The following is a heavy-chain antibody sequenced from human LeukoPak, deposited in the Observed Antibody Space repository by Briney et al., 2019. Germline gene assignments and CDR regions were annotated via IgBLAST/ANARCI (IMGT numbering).Heavy chain of an antibody. V-gene: IGHV4-59*08. Sequence: SETLSLTCTVSGGSISSYYWSWIRQPPGKGLEWIGYIYYSGSTNYNPSLKSRVTISVDTSKNQFSLKLSSVTAADTAVYYCARPGVGSGRYGAFDIWGQGTVVTVSS. J-gene: IGHJ3*02. CDR2: IYYSGST. CDR3: ARPGVGSGRYGAFDI. D-gene: IGHD5-18*01. CDR1: GGSISSYY.